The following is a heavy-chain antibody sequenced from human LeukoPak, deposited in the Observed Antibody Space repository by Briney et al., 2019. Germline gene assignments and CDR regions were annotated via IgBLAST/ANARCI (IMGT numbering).Heavy chain of an antibody. Sequence: SETLSLTFTVSGGSISSYYWSWIRQPAGKGLEWIGRIYSSGSTNYNPSLKSRVTMSVDTSKNQFSLKLSSVTAADTAVYYCAMTGITAAGTVWFDPWGQGTLVTVSS. J-gene: IGHJ5*02. V-gene: IGHV4-4*07. CDR3: AMTGITAAGTVWFDP. CDR1: GGSISSYY. CDR2: IYSSGST. D-gene: IGHD6-13*01.